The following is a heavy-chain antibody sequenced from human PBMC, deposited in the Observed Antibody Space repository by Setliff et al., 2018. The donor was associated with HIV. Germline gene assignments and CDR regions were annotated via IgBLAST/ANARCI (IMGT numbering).Heavy chain of an antibody. D-gene: IGHD2-21*02. CDR3: AREYPRGGDCYKVGPFDI. J-gene: IGHJ3*02. CDR1: GYTLTSNY. Sequence: ASVKVSCKASGYTLTSNYMHWVRQAPGQGLEWMGIVNPSDGSTIYAQKFQGRVTMTRDTSTSTVYMELSSLTSEDTAVYFCAREYPRGGDCYKVGPFDIWGQGTVVTVSS. CDR2: VNPSDGST. V-gene: IGHV1-46*01.